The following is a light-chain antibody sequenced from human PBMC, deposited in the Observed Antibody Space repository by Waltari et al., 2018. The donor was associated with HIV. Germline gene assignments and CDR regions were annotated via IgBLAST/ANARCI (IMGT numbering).Light chain of an antibody. CDR3: ASYGGTNDLV. CDR2: EVT. J-gene: IGLJ3*02. Sequence: QSALTQPPSASGSPGQSVAISCTGTSRDLGGYNYVSWYQQHPGKAPKLMIFEVTKRPSGVPDRFSGSKSGNTASLTVSGLQAEDEADYYCASYGGTNDLVFGGGTKLTVL. V-gene: IGLV2-8*01. CDR1: SRDLGGYNY.